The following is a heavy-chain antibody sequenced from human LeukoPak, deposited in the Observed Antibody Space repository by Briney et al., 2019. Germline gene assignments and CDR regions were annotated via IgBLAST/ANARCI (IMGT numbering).Heavy chain of an antibody. CDR2: IYDSGTT. CDR3: AGRRSSGWYAY. J-gene: IGHJ4*02. V-gene: IGHV3-NL1*01. D-gene: IGHD6-19*01. CDR1: GFTFSSYG. Sequence: GGSLRLSCAASGFTFSSYGMHWVRQAPGKGLEWVSVIYDSGTTYYADSVKGRFLIFRDTSKNTVGLQMNSLRVEDTAVYYCAGRRSSGWYAYWGQGTLVTVSS.